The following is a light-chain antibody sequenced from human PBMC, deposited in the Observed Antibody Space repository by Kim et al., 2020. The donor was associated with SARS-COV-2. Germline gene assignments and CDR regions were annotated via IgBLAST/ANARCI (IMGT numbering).Light chain of an antibody. CDR2: GVT. J-gene: IGKJ1*01. V-gene: IGKV3-20*01. CDR3: QQYGSSPK. CDR1: QSFSSTS. Sequence: EIVLTQSPGTLSLSPGERATLSCRARQSFSSTSIAWYQQKQGQAPRLLIYGVTSRATGIPDRFSGSGSGTDFTLTISRLEPEDFAVYYCQQYGSSPKFGQGTKVDIK.